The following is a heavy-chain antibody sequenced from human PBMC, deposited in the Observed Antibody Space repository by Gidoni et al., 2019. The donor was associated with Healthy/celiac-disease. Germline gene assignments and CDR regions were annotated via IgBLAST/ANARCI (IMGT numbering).Heavy chain of an antibody. CDR1: GFTFRSYC. CDR2: IWYDGSNK. Sequence: QVQLVESGGGVVQPGRSLRLSCAASGFTFRSYCMHWVRQAPGKGLEWAAVIWYDGSNKYYADSGKGRFTISRDNSKNTMYLQMNSRRAEDTAVYYGARARISAVVPAAIGYYYDYMDVWGKGTTVTVSS. D-gene: IGHD2-2*01. CDR3: ARARISAVVPAAIGYYYDYMDV. J-gene: IGHJ6*03. V-gene: IGHV3-33*01.